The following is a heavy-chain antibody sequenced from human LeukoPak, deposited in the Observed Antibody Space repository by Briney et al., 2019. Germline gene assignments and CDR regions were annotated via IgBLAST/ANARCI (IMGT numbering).Heavy chain of an antibody. D-gene: IGHD6-19*01. Sequence: PSETLSLTCTVSGGSISSSNYYWGWIRQPPGKGLEWIGSIYYSGSTYYNPSLKSRVTISVDTSKSQFSLKLTSVTAADTAVCYCARNRGYSSGWSPFDYWGQGTLVTVSS. J-gene: IGHJ4*02. CDR1: GGSISSSNYY. CDR3: ARNRGYSSGWSPFDY. CDR2: IYYSGST. V-gene: IGHV4-39*01.